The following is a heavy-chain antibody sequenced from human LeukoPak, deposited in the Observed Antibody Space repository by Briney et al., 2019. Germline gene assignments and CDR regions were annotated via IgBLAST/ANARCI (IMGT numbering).Heavy chain of an antibody. Sequence: EGSLRLSCAASGFTFSSYGMHWVRQAPGKGLEWVAVISYDGSNKYYADSVKGRFTISRDNSKNTLYLQMNSLRAEDTAVYYCAKERRGNRIDYWGQGTLVTVSS. CDR3: AKERRGNRIDY. D-gene: IGHD3-16*02. V-gene: IGHV3-30*18. CDR2: ISYDGSNK. CDR1: GFTFSSYG. J-gene: IGHJ4*02.